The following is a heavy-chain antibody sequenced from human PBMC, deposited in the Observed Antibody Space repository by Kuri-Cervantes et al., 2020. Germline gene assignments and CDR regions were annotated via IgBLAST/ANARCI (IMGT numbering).Heavy chain of an antibody. D-gene: IGHD2-21*01. V-gene: IGHV3-73*01. CDR1: GFTFSGSA. CDR3: AIPCG. J-gene: IGHJ4*02. Sequence: GESLKISCAASGFTFSGSAMHWVRHASGKGLGCVGRIRSKANSYATAYAASVKGRFTISRDDSKNTAYLQMSSLKASDTAMYYCAIPCGWGQGTLVTVSS. CDR2: IRSKANSYAT.